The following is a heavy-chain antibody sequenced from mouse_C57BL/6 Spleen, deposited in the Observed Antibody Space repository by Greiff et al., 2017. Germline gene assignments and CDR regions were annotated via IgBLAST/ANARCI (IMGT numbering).Heavy chain of an antibody. Sequence: EVQLQQSGPELVKPGASVKISCKASGYTFTDYSMNWVKQSHGKSLEWIGDINPNNGGTSYNQKFKGKATLTVDKSSSTAYMELRSLTSEDSAVYYCARWLSYWYFDVWGTGTTVTVSS. D-gene: IGHD3-3*01. CDR1: GYTFTDYS. V-gene: IGHV1-26*01. CDR2: INPNNGGT. J-gene: IGHJ1*03. CDR3: ARWLSYWYFDV.